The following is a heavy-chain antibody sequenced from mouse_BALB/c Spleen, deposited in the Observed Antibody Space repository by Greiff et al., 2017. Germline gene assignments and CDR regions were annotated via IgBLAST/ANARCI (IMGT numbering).Heavy chain of an antibody. V-gene: IGHV3-6*02. Sequence: EVKLMESGPGLVKPSQSLSLTCSVTGYSITSGYYWNWIRQFPGNKLEWMGYISYDGSNNYNPSLKNRISITRDTSKNQFFLKLNSVTTEDTATYYCARDLLWLRRNFFAYWGQGTLVTVSA. J-gene: IGHJ3*01. CDR1: GYSITSGYY. D-gene: IGHD2-2*01. CDR3: ARDLLWLRRNFFAY. CDR2: ISYDGSN.